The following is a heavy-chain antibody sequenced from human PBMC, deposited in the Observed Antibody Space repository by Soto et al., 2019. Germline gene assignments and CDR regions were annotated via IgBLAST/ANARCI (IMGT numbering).Heavy chain of an antibody. CDR2: IYYSGST. J-gene: IGHJ6*02. CDR3: ARRYGTSMDV. Sequence: QVQLQESGPRLVKPSETLSLTCTVSGGSISSYYWSWIRQPPGKGLQWIGYIYYSGSTNYNPSLKSRVTISVDTSKNQFSLKLSSVTAADTAVYYCARRYGTSMDVWGQGTTVTVSS. D-gene: IGHD5-18*01. CDR1: GGSISSYY. V-gene: IGHV4-59*01.